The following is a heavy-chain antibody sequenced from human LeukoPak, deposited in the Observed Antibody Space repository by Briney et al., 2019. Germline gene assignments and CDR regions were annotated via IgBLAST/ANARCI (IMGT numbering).Heavy chain of an antibody. CDR2: INARNDNT. V-gene: IGHV1-3*01. CDR1: GYTFTSYA. J-gene: IGHJ5*02. CDR3: ARDLGYCTGGTCYPNWFDP. Sequence: GASVKLSCKASGYTFTSYAMHWVRQAPGQRLEWMGWINARNDNTKYSQKFQGRVTITRDSSASTAYMELSSMRSADTAVYYCARDLGYCTGGTCYPNWFDPWGQGTLVTVSS. D-gene: IGHD2-15*01.